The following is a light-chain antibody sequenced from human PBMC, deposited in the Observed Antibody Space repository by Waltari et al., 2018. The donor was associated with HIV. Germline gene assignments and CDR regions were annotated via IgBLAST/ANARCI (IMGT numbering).Light chain of an antibody. CDR3: SSYTSSSTRV. CDR1: SSDVGGYNY. V-gene: IGLV2-14*03. CDR2: DVN. J-gene: IGLJ3*02. Sequence: QSALTQPASVSGSPGQSITFSCTGTSSDVGGYNYVSWYQRQPGKAPKLMIYDVNNRPSGVSNRFSGSKSGNTASLTISGLQAEDEADYYCSSYTSSSTRVFGGGTKVTVL.